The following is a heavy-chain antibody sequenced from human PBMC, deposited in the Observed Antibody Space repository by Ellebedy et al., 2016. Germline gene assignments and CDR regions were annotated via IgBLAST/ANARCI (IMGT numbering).Heavy chain of an antibody. CDR3: TTDRIKYSYDSSGYYGGVDYFDY. Sequence: GESLKISCAASGFTFSNAWMSWVRQAPGKGLEWVGRIKSKTDGGTTDYAAPVKGRFTISRDDSENTLYLQMNSLKTEDTAVYYCTTDRIKYSYDSSGYYGGVDYFDYWGQGTLVTVSS. CDR1: GFTFSNAW. CDR2: IKSKTDGGTT. V-gene: IGHV3-15*01. J-gene: IGHJ4*02. D-gene: IGHD3-22*01.